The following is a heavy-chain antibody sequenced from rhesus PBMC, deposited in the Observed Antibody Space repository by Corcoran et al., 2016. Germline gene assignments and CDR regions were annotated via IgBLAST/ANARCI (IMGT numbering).Heavy chain of an antibody. CDR2: NRSGGNT. V-gene: IGHV4-160*01. J-gene: IGHJ1*01. D-gene: IGHD2-21*01. CDR1: GGSISSNY. CDR3: ARPHSPILYWPEDFEF. Sequence: QVQLQQWGEGLVKPSETLSLTCAVYGGSISSNYWSWIRQPPGKGLEWIGRNRSGGNTNYNPSPKSRVTISVDTSKNQFSLKLSSVAAADTAVYYCARPHSPILYWPEDFEFWGQGALVTVSS.